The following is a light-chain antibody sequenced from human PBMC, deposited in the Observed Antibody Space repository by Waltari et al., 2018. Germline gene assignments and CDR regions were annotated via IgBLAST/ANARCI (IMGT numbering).Light chain of an antibody. CDR3: QHVVT. Sequence: DIQMTQSPSSLSASVGDRLTITCRASQNIGNYVNWYQPKPGKAPKLLVYVASSLQSGVPSRFSGSGSGTDFALTISSLQPEDVATYYCQHVVTFGPGTRVDIK. CDR1: QNIGNY. J-gene: IGKJ3*01. V-gene: IGKV1-39*01. CDR2: VAS.